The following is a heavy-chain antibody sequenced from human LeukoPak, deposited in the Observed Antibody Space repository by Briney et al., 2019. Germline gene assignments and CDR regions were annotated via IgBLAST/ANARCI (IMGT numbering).Heavy chain of an antibody. V-gene: IGHV4-59*08. J-gene: IGHJ3*02. CDR1: GGSISSYY. Sequence: SETLSLTCTVSGGSISSYYSSWIRQSPGKGLEWIGYIYYSGGTDYNPSLKSRVTISVDTSKNQFSLKLRSVTAADTAVYYCARHVTISGPYDASDIWGQGTMVTVSP. D-gene: IGHD5-24*01. CDR2: IYYSGGT. CDR3: ARHVTISGPYDASDI.